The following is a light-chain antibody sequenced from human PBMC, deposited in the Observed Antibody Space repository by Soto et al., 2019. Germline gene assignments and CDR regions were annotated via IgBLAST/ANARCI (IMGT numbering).Light chain of an antibody. V-gene: IGKV1-5*01. CDR3: QEYSSYTWT. CDR2: DAS. CDR1: QSISNW. J-gene: IGKJ1*01. Sequence: DIQMPQSPSPLSASVGDRVTITCRASQSISNWLAWYQQKAGKVPKLLIYDASTLASGVPSRFSGSGSGTEFTLTISSLQPDDFATFYCQEYSSYTWTFGHGTKVDI.